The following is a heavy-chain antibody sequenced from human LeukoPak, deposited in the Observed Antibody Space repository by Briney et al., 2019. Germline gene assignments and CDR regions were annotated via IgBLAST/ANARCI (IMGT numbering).Heavy chain of an antibody. V-gene: IGHV4-59*08. CDR1: GGSISSYY. CDR3: ARLRRDGYKGDAFDI. Sequence: SETLSLTCTVSGGSISSYYWSWIRQPPGKGLEWIGYIYYSGSTNYNPSLMSRVTISVDTSKNQFSLKLSSVTAADTAVYYCARLRRDGYKGDAFDIWGQGTMVTVSS. J-gene: IGHJ3*02. D-gene: IGHD5-24*01. CDR2: IYYSGST.